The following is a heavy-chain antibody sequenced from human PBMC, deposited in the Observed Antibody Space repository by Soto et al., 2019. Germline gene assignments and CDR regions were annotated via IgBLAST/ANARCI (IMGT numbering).Heavy chain of an antibody. Sequence: QVQLVESGGGVVQPGRSLRLSCAASGFTFSSYAMHWVRQAPGKGLEWVAVISYDGSNIYYADSVKGRFTISRDDSKKTGLLQMNSPRAEDTAVYYSARARPHRYYYYGVDVWGQGTTVTVS. CDR1: GFTFSSYA. V-gene: IGHV3-30-3*01. CDR3: ARARPHRYYYYGVDV. CDR2: ISYDGSNI. J-gene: IGHJ6*02.